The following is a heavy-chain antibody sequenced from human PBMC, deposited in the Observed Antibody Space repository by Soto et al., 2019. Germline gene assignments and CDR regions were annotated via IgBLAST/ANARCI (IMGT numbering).Heavy chain of an antibody. J-gene: IGHJ4*02. CDR1: GFTFSTYW. V-gene: IGHV3-74*01. CDR3: ARDYVWGTYWGPFDY. CDR2: ISCDEGST. Sequence: GGSLRLSCAASGFTFSTYWMHWVRQVPGEGLVWVSGISCDEGSTGYLDSVKGRFTISRDNAKNSLYLQMNSLRAEDTALYYWARDYVWGTYWGPFDYWGQGTLVTVSS. D-gene: IGHD3-16*01.